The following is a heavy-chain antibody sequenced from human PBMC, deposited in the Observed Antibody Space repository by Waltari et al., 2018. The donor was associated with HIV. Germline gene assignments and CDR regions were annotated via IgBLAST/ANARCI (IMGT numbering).Heavy chain of an antibody. D-gene: IGHD7-27*01. Sequence: QVQLQESGPGLVKPSETLSLTCTVSGGSTSTYYWNWIRQPPGKGLEWIGYIYYNGATIYNPSLKSRLSMSIDTSKNQFSLKLSSVTAAETAMYFCARPSNWGSRNWYFDLWGRGTLVTVSS. CDR1: GGSTSTYY. V-gene: IGHV4-59*01. J-gene: IGHJ2*01. CDR2: IYYNGAT. CDR3: ARPSNWGSRNWYFDL.